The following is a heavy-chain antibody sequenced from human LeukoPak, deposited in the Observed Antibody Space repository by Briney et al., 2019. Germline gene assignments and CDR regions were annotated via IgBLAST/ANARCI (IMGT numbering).Heavy chain of an antibody. Sequence: PGGSLRLSCAASGFTFSSYAMHWVRQAPGKGLEWVAVISYDGSNKYYADSVKGRFTISRDNSENTLYLQMNSLRAEDTAVYYCARNVRSPLIVVVPADAFDIWGQGTMVTVSS. CDR1: GFTFSSYA. J-gene: IGHJ3*02. D-gene: IGHD2-2*01. CDR3: ARNVRSPLIVVVPADAFDI. V-gene: IGHV3-30-3*01. CDR2: ISYDGSNK.